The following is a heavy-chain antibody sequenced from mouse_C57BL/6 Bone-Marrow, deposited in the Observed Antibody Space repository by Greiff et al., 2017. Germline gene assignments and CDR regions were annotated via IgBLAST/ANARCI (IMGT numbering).Heavy chain of an antibody. V-gene: IGHV1-15*01. D-gene: IGHD1-1*01. CDR3: TRTTVVDWYFDV. J-gene: IGHJ1*03. CDR2: IDPETGGT. CDR1: GYTFTDYE. Sequence: QVHVKQSGAELVRPGASVTLSCKASGYTFTDYEMHWVKQTPVHGLEWIGAIDPETGGTAYNQKFKGKAILTADKSSSTAYMELRSLTSEDSAVYYCTRTTVVDWYFDVWGTGTTVTVSS.